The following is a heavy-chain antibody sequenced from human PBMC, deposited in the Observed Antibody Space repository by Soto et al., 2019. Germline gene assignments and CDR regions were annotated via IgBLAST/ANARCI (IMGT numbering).Heavy chain of an antibody. CDR1: GYSISSGGYY. V-gene: IGHV4-31*03. D-gene: IGHD2-2*01. Sequence: SETLSLTCTVSGYSISSGGYYWSWIRQQPGKGLDWIGYTYYTGSTYYNPSLKSRVTISVDTSKSQFSLNLSSVTAADTAVYYCARAPNIVVVPTAMRTHWFDPWGQGTLVTVSS. J-gene: IGHJ5*02. CDR2: TYYTGST. CDR3: ARAPNIVVVPTAMRTHWFDP.